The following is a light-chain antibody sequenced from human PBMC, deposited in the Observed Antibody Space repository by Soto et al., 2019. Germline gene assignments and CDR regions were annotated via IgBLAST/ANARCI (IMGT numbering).Light chain of an antibody. CDR2: EAT. Sequence: QSVLSQPASVSGSPGQSITIPCTGSSSDVGSNNLVSWYQQHPGKAPKVMIYEATKRPSGVSNRFSGSKSGNTASLTISGLQAHDEADYYCCSYANIYIWVFGGGTKLTVL. CDR1: SSDVGSNNL. J-gene: IGLJ3*02. V-gene: IGLV2-23*01. CDR3: CSYANIYIWV.